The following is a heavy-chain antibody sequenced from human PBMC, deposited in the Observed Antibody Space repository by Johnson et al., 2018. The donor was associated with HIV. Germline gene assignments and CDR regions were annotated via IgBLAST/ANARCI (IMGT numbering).Heavy chain of an antibody. V-gene: IGHV3-20*04. D-gene: IGHD1-26*01. CDR2: INWNGGST. J-gene: IGHJ3*02. CDR3: ARAYSGSPKDAFDI. CDR1: GFTFDDYG. Sequence: VQLVESGGGVVRPGGSLRLSCAASGFTFDDYGMSWVRQAQGKGLEWVSGINWNGGSTGYAGSVKGRFTISSDNAKNSLYLQMNSLRAEDTALYYCARAYSGSPKDAFDIWGQGTMVTVSS.